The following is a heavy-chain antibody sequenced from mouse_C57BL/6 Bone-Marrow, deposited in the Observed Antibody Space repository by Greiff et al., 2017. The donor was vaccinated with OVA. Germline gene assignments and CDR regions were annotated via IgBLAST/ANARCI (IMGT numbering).Heavy chain of an antibody. Sequence: VQRVESGAELVKPGASVKISCKASGYTFSTYWMNWVKQRPGKGLEWIGQIYPGDGDTNYNGNFKGKATLTADKSSSTAYMQLSSLTSADSAVYFCARGAYWGQGTLVTVSS. V-gene: IGHV1-80*01. J-gene: IGHJ3*01. CDR3: ARGAY. CDR2: IYPGDGDT. CDR1: GYTFSTYW.